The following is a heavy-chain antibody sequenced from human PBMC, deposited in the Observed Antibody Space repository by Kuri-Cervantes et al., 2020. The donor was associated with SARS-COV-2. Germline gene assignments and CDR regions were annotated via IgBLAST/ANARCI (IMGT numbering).Heavy chain of an antibody. Sequence: SETLSLTCTVSGGSISSGDYYWSWIRQPPGKGLEWIGYIYYSGSTYYNPSLKSRVTISVDTSKNQFSLKLSSVTAADTAVYYCARESSYITIFGVVTRYGMDVWGQGTTAPSP. J-gene: IGHJ6*02. CDR1: GGSISSGDYY. CDR2: IYYSGST. D-gene: IGHD3-3*01. V-gene: IGHV4-30-4*01. CDR3: ARESSYITIFGVVTRYGMDV.